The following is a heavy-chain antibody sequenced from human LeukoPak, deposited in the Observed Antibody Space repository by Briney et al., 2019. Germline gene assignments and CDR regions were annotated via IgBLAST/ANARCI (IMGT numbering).Heavy chain of an antibody. CDR3: ARGERYGSGSYSSQGYFDY. Sequence: SETLSLTCIVSGGSITSYFWSWIRQSPRKGLEWIGYISYNRGTNYNPSLKSRVTISTDTSKNQFSLKLNSVTAADTAVYYCARGERYGSGSYSSQGYFDYWGQGCLVTVSS. CDR2: ISYNRGT. D-gene: IGHD1-26*01. V-gene: IGHV4-59*01. J-gene: IGHJ4*02. CDR1: GGSITSYF.